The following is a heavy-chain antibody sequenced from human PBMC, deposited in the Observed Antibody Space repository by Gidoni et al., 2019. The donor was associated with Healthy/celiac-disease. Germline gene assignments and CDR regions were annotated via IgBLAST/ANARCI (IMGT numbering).Heavy chain of an antibody. CDR1: GYTFTGYY. Sequence: QVQLVQSGAEVKKPGASVKVSCKASGYTFTGYYMHWVRQAPGQGLEWMGWINPNSGGTNYAQKFQGWVTMTRDTSISTAYMELSRLRSDDTAVYYCARELHSSSSLRAYYGMDVWGQGTTVTVSS. J-gene: IGHJ6*02. V-gene: IGHV1-2*04. D-gene: IGHD6-13*01. CDR3: ARELHSSSSLRAYYGMDV. CDR2: INPNSGGT.